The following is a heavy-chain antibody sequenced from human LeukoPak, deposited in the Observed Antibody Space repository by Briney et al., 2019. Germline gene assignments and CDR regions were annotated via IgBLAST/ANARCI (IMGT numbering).Heavy chain of an antibody. Sequence: ASVKVSCKPSGYTFTIHHIHWVRQAPGQGLEWMGWINPNSGGANSAQKFLGRVSMTRDTSISTVYMDLTSLRSDDMAVYYCARDSGSSGWDPTSFLDYWGRGTLVTVSS. J-gene: IGHJ4*02. CDR1: GYTFTIHH. CDR3: ARDSGSSGWDPTSFLDY. V-gene: IGHV1-2*02. CDR2: INPNSGGA. D-gene: IGHD6-19*01.